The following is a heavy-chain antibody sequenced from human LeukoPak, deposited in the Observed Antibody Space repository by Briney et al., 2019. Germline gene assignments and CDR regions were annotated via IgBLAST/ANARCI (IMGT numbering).Heavy chain of an antibody. J-gene: IGHJ4*02. Sequence: EPGGSLRLSCAASGFTFSSYWMSWVRQAPGKGLEWVANIKQDGSEKYYVDSVKGRFTISRDNAKNSLYLQMNSLRAEDTAVYYCAKDRGSYYDSSGYKDYWGQGTLVTVSS. CDR3: AKDRGSYYDSSGYKDY. CDR1: GFTFSSYW. CDR2: IKQDGSEK. V-gene: IGHV3-7*01. D-gene: IGHD3-22*01.